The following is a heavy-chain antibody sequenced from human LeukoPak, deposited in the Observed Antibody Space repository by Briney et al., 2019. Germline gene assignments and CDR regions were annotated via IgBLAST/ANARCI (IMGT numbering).Heavy chain of an antibody. CDR3: ARDYNFDY. Sequence: PGGSLRLSCAASGFTFSSYSMNWVRQAPGKGLEWVSYISSGSSAIYYADSVKGRFTISRDNAKNSLYLQMNSLRAEDTAVYYCARDYNFDYWGQGTLVTVSS. CDR2: ISSGSSAI. J-gene: IGHJ4*02. CDR1: GFTFSSYS. V-gene: IGHV3-48*04.